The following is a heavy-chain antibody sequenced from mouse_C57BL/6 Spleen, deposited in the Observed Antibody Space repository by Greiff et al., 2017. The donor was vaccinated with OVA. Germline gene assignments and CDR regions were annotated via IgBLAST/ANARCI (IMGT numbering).Heavy chain of an antibody. V-gene: IGHV1-15*01. Sequence: QVHVKQSGAELVRPGASVTLSCKASGYTFTDYEMHWVKQTPVHGLEWIGAIDPETGGTAYNQKFKGKAILTADKSSSTAYMELRSLTSEDSAVYYCTRGDSNYADFDVWGTGTTVTVSS. CDR1: GYTFTDYE. D-gene: IGHD2-5*01. CDR2: IDPETGGT. CDR3: TRGDSNYADFDV. J-gene: IGHJ1*03.